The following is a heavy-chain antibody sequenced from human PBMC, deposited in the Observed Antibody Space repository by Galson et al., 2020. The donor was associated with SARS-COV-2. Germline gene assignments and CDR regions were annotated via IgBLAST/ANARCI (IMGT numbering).Heavy chain of an antibody. CDR2: ISAYNGNT. CDR3: ARDLVSRTGYARPFDY. CDR1: GYTFTSYG. D-gene: IGHD2-15*01. V-gene: IGHV1-18*01. J-gene: IGHJ4*02. Sequence: ASVKVSCKASGYTFTSYGISWVRQAPGQGLEWMGWISAYNGNTNYAQKLQGRVTMTTDTSTSTAYMELRSLRSDDTAVYYCARDLVSRTGYARPFDYWGQGTLVTVSS.